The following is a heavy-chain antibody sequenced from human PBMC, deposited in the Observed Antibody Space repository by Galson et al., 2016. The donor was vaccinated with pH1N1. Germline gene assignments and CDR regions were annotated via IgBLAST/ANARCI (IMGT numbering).Heavy chain of an antibody. D-gene: IGHD1-26*01. CDR3: AKVKEWELGYCFDP. J-gene: IGHJ5*02. CDR2: ISSSSTNI. V-gene: IGHV3-21*01. CDR1: GFTFSRYS. Sequence: SLRLSCAASGFTFSRYSMNWVRQAPGKGLEWVSSISSSSTNIYYADSMKGRFTISRANAKNSLCLQMNSLRAEDTAVYYCAKVKEWELGYCFDPWGQGTLVTVSS.